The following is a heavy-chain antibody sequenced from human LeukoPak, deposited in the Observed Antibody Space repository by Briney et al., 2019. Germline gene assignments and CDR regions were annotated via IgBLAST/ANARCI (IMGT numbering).Heavy chain of an antibody. CDR3: ARSDPQYYYDSSGYSYPLEFSQN. CDR1: GFTFSSYS. Sequence: PGGSLRLSCAASGFTFSSYSMNWVRQAPGKGLEWVSSISSSSSYIYYADSVKGRFTISRDNAKNSLYLQMNSLRGEDTAVYYCARSDPQYYYDSSGYSYPLEFSQNWGQGTLVTVSS. J-gene: IGHJ1*01. D-gene: IGHD3-22*01. CDR2: ISSSSSYI. V-gene: IGHV3-21*01.